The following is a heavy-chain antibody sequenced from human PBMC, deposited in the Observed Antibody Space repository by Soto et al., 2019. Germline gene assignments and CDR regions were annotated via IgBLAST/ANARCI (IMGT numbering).Heavy chain of an antibody. Sequence: PGESLKISCKGSGYSFTSYWIGWVRQMPGKGLEWMGIIYPGDSDTRYSPSFQGQVTISADKSISTAYLQWSSLKASDTAMYYCARRYYSSGIHVWWAFAIWGQGTMVTGS. CDR1: GYSFTSYW. CDR3: ARRYYSSGIHVWWAFAI. J-gene: IGHJ3*02. V-gene: IGHV5-51*01. CDR2: IYPGDSDT. D-gene: IGHD3-22*01.